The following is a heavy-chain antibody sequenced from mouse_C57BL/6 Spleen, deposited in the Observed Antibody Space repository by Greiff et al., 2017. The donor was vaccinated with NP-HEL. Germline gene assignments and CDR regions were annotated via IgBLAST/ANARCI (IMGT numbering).Heavy chain of an antibody. Sequence: QVQLKQPGAELVKPGASVKLSCKASGYTFTSYWMHWVKQRPGRGLEWIGRIDPNSGGTKYNEKFKSKATLTVDKPSSTAYMQLSSLTSEDSAVYYCARSIYYYGSSWGYFDVWGTGTTVTVSS. CDR1: GYTFTSYW. J-gene: IGHJ1*03. D-gene: IGHD1-1*01. V-gene: IGHV1-72*01. CDR3: ARSIYYYGSSWGYFDV. CDR2: IDPNSGGT.